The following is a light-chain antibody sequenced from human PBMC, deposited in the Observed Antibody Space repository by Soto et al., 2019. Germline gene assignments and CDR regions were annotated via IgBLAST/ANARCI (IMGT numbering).Light chain of an antibody. V-gene: IGLV1-47*01. CDR1: SSNIGSNY. Sequence: QSVLTQPPSASGTPGQRVTLSCSGSSSNIGSNYVYWYQQLPGTAPKLLIYRNNQRPSGVPDRFSGSKSGTSASLAISGLRSEDEADYYCAAWDDSLSAVFGGGTQLTVL. CDR2: RNN. CDR3: AAWDDSLSAV. J-gene: IGLJ7*01.